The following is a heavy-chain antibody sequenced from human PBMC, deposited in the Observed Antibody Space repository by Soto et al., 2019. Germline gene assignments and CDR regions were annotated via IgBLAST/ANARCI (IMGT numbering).Heavy chain of an antibody. CDR2: IYYSGST. CDR3: ARAAAGTYYYYGMDV. D-gene: IGHD6-13*01. J-gene: IGHJ6*02. Sequence: SETLSLTCTVSGGSISSYYWSWIRQPPGKGLEWVGYIYYSGSTNYNPSLKSRVTISVDTSKNQFSLKLSSVTAADTAVYYCARAAAGTYYYYGMDVWGQGTTVTVSS. CDR1: GGSISSYY. V-gene: IGHV4-59*01.